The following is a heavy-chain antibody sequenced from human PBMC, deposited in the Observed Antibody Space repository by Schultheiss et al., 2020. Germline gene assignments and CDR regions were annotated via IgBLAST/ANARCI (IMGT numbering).Heavy chain of an antibody. D-gene: IGHD6-19*01. V-gene: IGHV1-2*06. CDR2: INPKSGGT. Sequence: ASVKVSCRASGYTFTGYYMHWVRQAPGQGLEWMGRINPKSGGTNYAQKFQGRVTMTRDTSISTAYMELSRLRSDDTAVYYCARDFLAGPTRPFYWFDPWGQGTLVTVSS. CDR3: ARDFLAGPTRPFYWFDP. CDR1: GYTFTGYY. J-gene: IGHJ5*02.